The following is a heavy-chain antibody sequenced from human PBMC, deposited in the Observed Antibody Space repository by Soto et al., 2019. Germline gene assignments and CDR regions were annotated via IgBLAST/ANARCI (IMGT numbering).Heavy chain of an antibody. CDR1: GFTFSSSE. J-gene: IGHJ3*01. D-gene: IGHD1-26*01. V-gene: IGHV3-48*03. CDR2: IHPSGQPI. Sequence: PGGSLRLSCAVSGFTFSSSEMYWVRQAPGKGLEWISYIHPSGQPIFYADSVKGRFTISRDNANNSVFLQMNSLRAEDTGVYYCARRASRWGPGTMVTVSS. CDR3: ARRASR.